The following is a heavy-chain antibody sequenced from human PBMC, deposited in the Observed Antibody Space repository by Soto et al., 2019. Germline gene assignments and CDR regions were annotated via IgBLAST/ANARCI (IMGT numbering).Heavy chain of an antibody. D-gene: IGHD6-6*01. Sequence: KPSETLSLTCTVSGGSMRNYFWTWIRQPPGKGLEWIGYIHYSGTTSFFPSYNPSLRSRVTISEDTSKNQFSLKLSSVTAADTAVYYCARAPYSSFNFDYWGQGTLVTVSS. J-gene: IGHJ4*02. CDR3: ARAPYSSFNFDY. CDR1: GGSMRNYF. V-gene: IGHV4-59*12. CDR2: IHYSGTT.